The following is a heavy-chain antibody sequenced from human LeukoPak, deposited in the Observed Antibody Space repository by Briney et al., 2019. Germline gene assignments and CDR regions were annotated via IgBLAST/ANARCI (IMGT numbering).Heavy chain of an antibody. Sequence: SSETLSLTCTVSGGSISSSSYYWGWIRQPPGKGLEWIGSIYYSGSTYYNPSLKSRVTISVDTSKDQFSLKLSSVTAADTAVYYCARWVRTMVRGVIYAFDIWGQGTMVTVSS. CDR2: IYYSGST. CDR3: ARWVRTMVRGVIYAFDI. J-gene: IGHJ3*02. V-gene: IGHV4-39*01. D-gene: IGHD3-10*01. CDR1: GGSISSSSYY.